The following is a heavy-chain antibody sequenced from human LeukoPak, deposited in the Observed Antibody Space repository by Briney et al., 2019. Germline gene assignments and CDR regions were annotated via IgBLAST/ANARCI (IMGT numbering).Heavy chain of an antibody. CDR1: GGSISSGDYY. Sequence: SETLSLTCTVSGGSISSGDYYWSWIRQPPGKGLEWIGYICYSGSTYYNPSLKSRVTISVDTSKNQFSLKLSSVTAADTAVYYCARRPSTVEGAFDIWGQGTMVTVSS. V-gene: IGHV4-30-4*08. D-gene: IGHD4-23*01. CDR2: ICYSGST. J-gene: IGHJ3*02. CDR3: ARRPSTVEGAFDI.